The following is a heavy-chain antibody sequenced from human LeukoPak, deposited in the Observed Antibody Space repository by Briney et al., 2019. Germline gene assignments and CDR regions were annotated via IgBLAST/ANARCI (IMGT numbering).Heavy chain of an antibody. CDR3: ARGGTYGDYSFGY. J-gene: IGHJ4*02. CDR1: GGSISSYY. D-gene: IGHD4-17*01. V-gene: IGHV4-59*08. CDR2: IYYSGST. Sequence: SETLSLTCTVSGGSISSYYWSWIRQPPGKGLEWIGYIYYSGSTNYNPSLKSRVTISVDTSKNQFSLKLSSVTAADTAVYYCARGGTYGDYSFGYWGQGTLVTVSS.